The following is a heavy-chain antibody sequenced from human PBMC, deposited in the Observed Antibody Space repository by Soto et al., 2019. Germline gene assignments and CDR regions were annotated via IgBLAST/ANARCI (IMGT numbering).Heavy chain of an antibody. CDR3: AKGGVVVVAATGSY. J-gene: IGHJ4*02. CDR2: ISGSGGST. D-gene: IGHD2-15*01. V-gene: IGHV3-23*01. Sequence: GGSLRLSCAASGFTFSSYAMSWVRQAPGKGLEWVSAISGSGGSTYYADSVKGRFTISRDNSKNTLYLQMNSLRAEDTAVYYCAKGGVVVVAATGSYWGQGTLVTVSS. CDR1: GFTFSSYA.